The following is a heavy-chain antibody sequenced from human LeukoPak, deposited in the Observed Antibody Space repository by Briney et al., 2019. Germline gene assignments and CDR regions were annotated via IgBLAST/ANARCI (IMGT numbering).Heavy chain of an antibody. CDR2: ISAYNGNT. CDR3: ARRTHSISWYSPGDY. J-gene: IGHJ4*02. V-gene: IGHV1-18*01. D-gene: IGHD6-13*01. CDR1: GYTFTSYG. Sequence: GASVKVSCKASGYTFTSYGISWVRQAPGQGLEWMGWISAYNGNTNYAQKLQGRVTMTTDTSTSTAYMELRSLRSDDTAVYYCARRTHSISWYSPGDYWGQGTLVTVSS.